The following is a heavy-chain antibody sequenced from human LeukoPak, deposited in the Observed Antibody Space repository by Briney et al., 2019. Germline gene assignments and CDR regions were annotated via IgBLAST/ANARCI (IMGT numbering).Heavy chain of an antibody. Sequence: ASVKVSCKAFGYTFTDYYIHWVRQAPGQGLEWMGWINPNSGATNYAQKLQGRVTMTRDTSITTAYMELSRLRSDDTAVYYCATWADYGDYYYYIDVWGKGTMVTVSS. CDR1: GYTFTDYY. D-gene: IGHD4-17*01. V-gene: IGHV1-2*02. J-gene: IGHJ6*03. CDR3: ATWADYGDYYYYIDV. CDR2: INPNSGAT.